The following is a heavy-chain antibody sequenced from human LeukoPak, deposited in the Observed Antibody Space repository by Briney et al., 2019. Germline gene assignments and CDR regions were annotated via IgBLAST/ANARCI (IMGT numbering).Heavy chain of an antibody. CDR3: ARGRRGRLHGNREFDY. CDR1: GFTFSSYA. V-gene: IGHV3-30*04. CDR2: ISYDGSNK. J-gene: IGHJ4*02. Sequence: AGGSLRLSCAASGFTFSSYAMHWVRQAPGKGLEWVAVISYDGSNKYYADSVKGRFTISRDNSKNTLYLQMNSLRAEDTAVYYCARGRRGRLHGNREFDYWGQGTLVTVSS. D-gene: IGHD6-25*01.